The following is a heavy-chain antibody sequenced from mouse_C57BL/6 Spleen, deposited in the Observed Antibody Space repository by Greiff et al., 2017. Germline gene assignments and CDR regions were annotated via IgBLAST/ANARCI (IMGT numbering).Heavy chain of an antibody. CDR3: ARHSDRTFFDY. CDR2: ISGGGGNT. Sequence: EVKVVESGGGLVKPGGSLKLSCAASGFTFSSYTMSWVRQTPEKRLEWVATISGGGGNTYYPDSVKGRFTISRDNAKNTLYLQMSSLRSEDTALYYCARHSDRTFFDYWGQGTTLTVSS. V-gene: IGHV5-9*01. J-gene: IGHJ2*01. CDR1: GFTFSSYT.